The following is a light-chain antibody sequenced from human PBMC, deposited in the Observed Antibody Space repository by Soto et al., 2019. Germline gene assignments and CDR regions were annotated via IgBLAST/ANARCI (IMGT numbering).Light chain of an antibody. Sequence: SYELAQPPSVSVAPGQTARVTCGGNNIGSKRVYWYQQRPGQAPVLVVYDDRDRPSGIPERFPGSNSGNTATLTISGVEAGDEADYYCQVWDSSSDHYVFGTGTKVTVL. CDR3: QVWDSSSDHYV. J-gene: IGLJ1*01. CDR1: NIGSKR. V-gene: IGLV3-21*02. CDR2: DDR.